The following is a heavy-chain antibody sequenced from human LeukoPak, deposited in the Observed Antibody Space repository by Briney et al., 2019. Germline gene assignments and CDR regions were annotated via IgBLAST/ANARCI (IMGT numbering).Heavy chain of an antibody. CDR2: IYHSGST. CDR3: ARHGATRFLEWLLYLDY. J-gene: IGHJ4*02. Sequence: PSETLSLTCAVSGYSISSGYYWGWIRQPPGKGLEWIGSIYHSGSTYYNPSLKSRVTISVDTSKNQFSLKLSSVTAADTAVHYCARHGATRFLEWLLYLDYWGQGILVSVSS. CDR1: GYSISSGYY. V-gene: IGHV4-38-2*01. D-gene: IGHD3-3*01.